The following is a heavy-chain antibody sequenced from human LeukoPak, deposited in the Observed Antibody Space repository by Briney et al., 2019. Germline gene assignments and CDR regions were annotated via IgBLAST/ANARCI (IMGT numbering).Heavy chain of an antibody. CDR3: ARFSEYCSSTSCYPDY. CDR1: GFTFSSYA. V-gene: IGHV3-30-3*01. Sequence: PGGSLRLSCAASGFTFSSYAMHWVRQAPGKGLEWVAVISYDGSNKYYADSVKGRFTISRDNSKNTLYLQMNSLRAEDTAVYYCARFSEYCSSTSCYPDYWGQGTLVTVSS. D-gene: IGHD2-2*01. J-gene: IGHJ4*02. CDR2: ISYDGSNK.